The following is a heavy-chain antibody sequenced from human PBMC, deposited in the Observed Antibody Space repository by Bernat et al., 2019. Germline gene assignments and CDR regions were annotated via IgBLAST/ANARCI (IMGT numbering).Heavy chain of an antibody. V-gene: IGHV3-21*01. CDR3: ARGTGYCSGGNCYSSFDP. J-gene: IGHJ5*02. CDR2: ISSSSSYI. CDR1: GFTFSSYS. Sequence: EVQLVESGGGLVKPGGSLRLSCAASGFTFSSYSMNWVRQAPGKGLEWVSSISSSSSYIYYADSVKGRFTISRDNAKNSLYLQMNSLRAEDTAVYYCARGTGYCSGGNCYSSFDPWGQGTLVTVSS. D-gene: IGHD2-15*01.